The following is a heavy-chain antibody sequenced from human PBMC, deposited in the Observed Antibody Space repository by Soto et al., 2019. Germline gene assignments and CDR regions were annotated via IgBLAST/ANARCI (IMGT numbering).Heavy chain of an antibody. J-gene: IGHJ4*02. CDR1: EFTFTNAC. Sequence: EVQLVESGGDLVEPGGSLRLSCAASEFTFTNACMSWVRQAPGKGLEWVGRIKSKTAGGTTDYAAPGQGRFTISRDESRNTLYLQMNSLKSEATAVYYCTSLYYGHWGQGTLVTVSS. CDR3: TSLYYGH. V-gene: IGHV3-15*01. CDR2: IKSKTAGGTT. D-gene: IGHD4-17*01.